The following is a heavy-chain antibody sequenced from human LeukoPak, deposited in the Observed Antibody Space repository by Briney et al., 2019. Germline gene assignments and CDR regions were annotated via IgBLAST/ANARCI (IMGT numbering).Heavy chain of an antibody. CDR2: IYTSGST. Sequence: TLSLTCTVSGGSISSGSYYWSWIRQPAVKGLEWIGRIYTSGSTNYNPSLKSRVTISVDTSKNQFSLKLSSVTAADTAVYYCARSRYSSSWYEESGYWGQGTLVTVSS. D-gene: IGHD6-13*01. CDR3: ARSRYSSSWYEESGY. J-gene: IGHJ4*02. CDR1: GGSISSGSYY. V-gene: IGHV4-61*02.